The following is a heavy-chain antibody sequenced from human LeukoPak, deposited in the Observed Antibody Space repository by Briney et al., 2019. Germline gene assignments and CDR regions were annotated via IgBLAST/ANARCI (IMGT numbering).Heavy chain of an antibody. J-gene: IGHJ4*02. V-gene: IGHV1-46*01. CDR2: INPSGGFT. Sequence: ASVKVSCKASGYTFTGYYMHWVRQAPGQGLEWMGVINPSGGFTSYAQKCQGRVTMTRDTSTSTVYMELSSLRSEDTAVYYCARLIYGDSRYYFDYWGQGTLVTVSS. CDR1: GYTFTGYY. CDR3: ARLIYGDSRYYFDY. D-gene: IGHD4-17*01.